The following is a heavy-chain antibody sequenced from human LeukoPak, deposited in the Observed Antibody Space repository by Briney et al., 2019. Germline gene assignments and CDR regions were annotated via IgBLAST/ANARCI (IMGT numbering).Heavy chain of an antibody. CDR2: INPNSGGT. Sequence: ASVTVSCKASGYTFTGYYIHWVRQAPGQGREWMGWINPNSGGTNYAQKFQGRVTMTRDTSISTAYMELSRLRSDDTAVFYCARDGIVVTPLDWGQGTLVTVSS. J-gene: IGHJ4*02. D-gene: IGHD1-26*01. V-gene: IGHV1-2*02. CDR1: GYTFTGYY. CDR3: ARDGIVVTPLD.